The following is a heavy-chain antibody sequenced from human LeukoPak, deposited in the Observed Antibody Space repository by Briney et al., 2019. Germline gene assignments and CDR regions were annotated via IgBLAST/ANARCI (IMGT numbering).Heavy chain of an antibody. CDR1: GFTFSSYW. CDR2: INSDGSST. Sequence: GGSLRLSCAASGFTFSSYWMHWVRQAPGKGLVWVSRINSDGSSTSYADSVKGRFTISRDNAKNTLYLQMNSLRAEDTAVYYCATEYYDSSGYDYWGQGTLVTVSS. CDR3: ATEYYDSSGYDY. J-gene: IGHJ4*02. V-gene: IGHV3-74*01. D-gene: IGHD3-22*01.